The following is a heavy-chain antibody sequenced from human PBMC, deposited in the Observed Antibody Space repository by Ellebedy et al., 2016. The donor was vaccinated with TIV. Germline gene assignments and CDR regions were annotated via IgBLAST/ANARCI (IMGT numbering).Heavy chain of an antibody. V-gene: IGHV4-34*01. D-gene: IGHD3-22*01. Sequence: MPGGSLRLSCAVYGESMPGSYWTWIRQSPGKGLQWLGETSQSGRTTYNPSLKSRVTISVDTSKNQFSLKLSSVTAADTAIYYCAREVDDSSGRTRRHFDYWGRGTLVTVSS. CDR3: AREVDDSSGRTRRHFDY. CDR1: GESMPGSY. CDR2: TSQSGRT. J-gene: IGHJ4*02.